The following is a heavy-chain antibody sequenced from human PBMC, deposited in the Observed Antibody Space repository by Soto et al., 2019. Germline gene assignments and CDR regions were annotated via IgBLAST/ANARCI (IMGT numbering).Heavy chain of an antibody. D-gene: IGHD3-22*01. Sequence: GGSVRLSCAASGYPCHNYWMHWVRQAPGKRLVWVSRINGAGDTTTYADSVRGRFIVSRDNAENTVYLQTNSLRADDTGVYYCASVHYYYDRNGEISSLDHWVQGSLVTVSS. CDR3: ASVHYYYDRNGEISSLDH. CDR2: INGAGDTT. V-gene: IGHV3-74*03. CDR1: GYPCHNYW. J-gene: IGHJ4*02.